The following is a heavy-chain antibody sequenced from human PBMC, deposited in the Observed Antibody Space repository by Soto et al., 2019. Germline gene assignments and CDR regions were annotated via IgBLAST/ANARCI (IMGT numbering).Heavy chain of an antibody. V-gene: IGHV3-7*05. CDR1: GFTFSSYW. CDR3: ASDYDYVWGSYRRGTDAFDI. D-gene: IGHD3-16*02. J-gene: IGHJ3*02. CDR2: IKQDGSEK. Sequence: GGSLRLSCAASGFTFSSYWMSWVRQAPGKGLEWVANIKQDGSEKYYVDSVKGRFTISRDNAKNSLYLQMNSLRAEDTAVYYCASDYDYVWGSYRRGTDAFDIWGQGTMVTVSS.